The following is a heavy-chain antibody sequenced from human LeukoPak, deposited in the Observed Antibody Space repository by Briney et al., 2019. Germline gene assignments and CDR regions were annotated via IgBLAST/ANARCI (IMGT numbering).Heavy chain of an antibody. J-gene: IGHJ3*02. V-gene: IGHV3-20*04. D-gene: IGHD6-13*01. Sequence: PGGSLRLSCAASGFTFDDYGMSWVRQAPGKGLEWVSGINWNGGSTGYADSVKGRFTISRDNAKNSLYLQMNSLRAEDTALYYCARPKAAAGPFDAFGIWGQGTMVTVSS. CDR3: ARPKAAAGPFDAFGI. CDR2: INWNGGST. CDR1: GFTFDDYG.